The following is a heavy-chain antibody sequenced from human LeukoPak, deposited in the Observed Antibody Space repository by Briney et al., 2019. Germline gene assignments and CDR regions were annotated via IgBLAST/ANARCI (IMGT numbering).Heavy chain of an antibody. J-gene: IGHJ4*02. D-gene: IGHD2-15*01. CDR3: AKSQAILGGFFDN. Sequence: GGSLRLSCAASGFTFNKYAMSWVRQAPGKGLEWVSCISTTVGTTFYADSVKGRFTISRDTSKKTLYLQMNSLRAEDTAVYYCAKSQAILGGFFDNWGQGTLVTVSS. CDR2: ISTTVGTT. CDR1: GFTFNKYA. V-gene: IGHV3-23*01.